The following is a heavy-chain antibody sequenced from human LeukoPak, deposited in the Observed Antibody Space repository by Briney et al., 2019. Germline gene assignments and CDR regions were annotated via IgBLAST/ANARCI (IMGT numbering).Heavy chain of an antibody. CDR3: AREGDYGDYYYFDY. Sequence: SVKVSCKASGGTFSSYAISWVRQAPGQGLEWMGRIIPIFGTANYAQEFQGRVNITTDESTSTAYMELSSLRSEDTAVYYCAREGDYGDYYYFDYWGQGTLVTVSS. V-gene: IGHV1-69*05. D-gene: IGHD4-17*01. CDR2: IIPIFGTA. J-gene: IGHJ4*02. CDR1: GGTFSSYA.